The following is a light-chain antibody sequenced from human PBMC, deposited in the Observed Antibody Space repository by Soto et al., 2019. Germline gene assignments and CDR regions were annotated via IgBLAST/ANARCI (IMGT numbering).Light chain of an antibody. CDR1: QTVASN. J-gene: IGKJ2*01. Sequence: EIVMTQSPASLSVSPGEGSTVSCRASQTVASNLAWYQQKPGQGPRLLIHGASTRATGVPARFSGSGSGTDFTLNISSLQSVDFAVYYCQQYYNWPPQYTFGQGTKLQIK. CDR2: GAS. V-gene: IGKV3-15*01. CDR3: QQYYNWPPQYT.